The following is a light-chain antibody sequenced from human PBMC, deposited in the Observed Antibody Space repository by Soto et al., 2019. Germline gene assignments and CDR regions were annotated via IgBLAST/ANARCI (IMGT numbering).Light chain of an antibody. J-gene: IGLJ1*01. CDR3: CSYARSSTFV. CDR1: SSDVGSYNL. CDR2: DVS. V-gene: IGLV2-23*02. Sequence: QSALTQPASVSGPPGQSITISCTGTSSDVGSYNLVSWYQQHPGKAPKLMIYDVSKRPSGVSNRFSGSKSGNTASLTISGLQAEDEADYYCCSYARSSTFVFGTGTKVTVL.